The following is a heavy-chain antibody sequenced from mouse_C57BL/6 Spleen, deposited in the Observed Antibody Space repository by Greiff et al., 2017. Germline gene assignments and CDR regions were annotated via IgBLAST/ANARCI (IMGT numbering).Heavy chain of an antibody. J-gene: IGHJ4*01. CDR3: ARYKGFYYGYDVYYAMDY. Sequence: EVQLQQSGPELVKPGASVKIPCKASGYTFTDYNMDWVKQSHGKSLEWIGDINPNNGGTIYNQKFKGKATLTVDKSSSTAYMELRSLTSEDTAVYYCARYKGFYYGYDVYYAMDYWGQGTSVTVSS. CDR1: GYTFTDYN. V-gene: IGHV1-18*01. CDR2: INPNNGGT. D-gene: IGHD2-2*01.